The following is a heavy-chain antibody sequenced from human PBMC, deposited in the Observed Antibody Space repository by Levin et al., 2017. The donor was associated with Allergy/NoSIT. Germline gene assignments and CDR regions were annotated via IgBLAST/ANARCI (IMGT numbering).Heavy chain of an antibody. CDR1: GGSISTDNW. V-gene: IGHV4-4*02. CDR3: ATVEGLFCSGVSCSYSFHY. D-gene: IGHD3-9*01. J-gene: IGHJ4*02. Sequence: SQTLSLTCAVSGGSISTDNWWSWIRQPPGKGLEWIGEIYRSGDTNHNPSLRRRVTMSVDKSKNHFSLKLRSVTAADTAVYYCATVEGLFCSGVSCSYSFHYWGQGALVTVSS. CDR2: IYRSGDT.